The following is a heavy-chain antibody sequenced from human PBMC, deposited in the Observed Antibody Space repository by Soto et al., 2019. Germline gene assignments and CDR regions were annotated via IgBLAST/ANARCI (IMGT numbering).Heavy chain of an antibody. V-gene: IGHV3-7*03. Sequence: VGSLRLSCAASGFTFSSYWMSWVRQAPGKGLEWVANIKQDGSEKYYVDSVKGRFTISRDNAKNSLYLQMNSLRAEDTAVYYCARATSSWHSYYYGMDVWGQGTTVTVSS. CDR1: GFTFSSYW. J-gene: IGHJ6*02. CDR2: IKQDGSEK. CDR3: ARATSSWHSYYYGMDV. D-gene: IGHD6-13*01.